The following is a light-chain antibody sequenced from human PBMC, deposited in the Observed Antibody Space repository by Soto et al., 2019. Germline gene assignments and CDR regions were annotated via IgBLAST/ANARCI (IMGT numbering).Light chain of an antibody. J-gene: IGKJ4*01. CDR2: ATS. CDR1: KGISPY. Sequence: DVQMTQSPSSLSAFVGDRVTITCRASKGISPYLAWFQQKTVKVPKLMIYATSTLQSGVQSPFSGSGSGTDITLTIRSLQPEDIGPYYCQKYNSYPLNFGREPQVEIK. V-gene: IGKV1-27*01. CDR3: QKYNSYPLN.